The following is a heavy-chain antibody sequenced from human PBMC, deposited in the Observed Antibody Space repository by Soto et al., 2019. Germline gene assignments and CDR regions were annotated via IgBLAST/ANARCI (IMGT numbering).Heavy chain of an antibody. Sequence: GESVKISCKGSGYSFTTYCISWVRQMPGKGLEWMGRIDPSDSYTNYSPSFQGHVTISADKSISTAYLQWSSLKASDTAMYYCARQRNWFDPWGQGTLVTVSS. V-gene: IGHV5-10-1*01. J-gene: IGHJ5*02. CDR3: ARQRNWFDP. CDR2: IDPSDSYT. CDR1: GYSFTTYC.